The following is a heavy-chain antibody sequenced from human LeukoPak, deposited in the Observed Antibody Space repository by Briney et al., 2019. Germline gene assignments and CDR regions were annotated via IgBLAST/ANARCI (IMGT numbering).Heavy chain of an antibody. V-gene: IGHV3-33*01. J-gene: IGHJ4*02. Sequence: PGGSLRLSCATSGFTFSSYGFHWVRQAPGKGLERVAVISNNGGYNHYTDSVKGRFTISRDNSKSTVYLQMSSLRAEDAALYYCTREPINGDCQFDYWGQGTLVTVSS. D-gene: IGHD2-21*02. CDR3: TREPINGDCQFDY. CDR1: GFTFSSYG. CDR2: ISNNGGYN.